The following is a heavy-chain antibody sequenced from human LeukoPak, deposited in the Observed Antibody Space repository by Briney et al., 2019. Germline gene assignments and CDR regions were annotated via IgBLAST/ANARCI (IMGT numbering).Heavy chain of an antibody. D-gene: IGHD1-14*01. J-gene: IGHJ6*03. V-gene: IGHV3-74*01. CDR2: INGDGSDP. CDR1: GFTFSTSW. Sequence: GGSLRLSCEASGFTFSTSWMYWVRQAPGKGLEWVSRINGDGSDPSYADFVKDRLTISRDNAKSTLYLEMKNLRAEDTAVHYCARDGTFTGSNNYYYIDVWARGPQSPSP. CDR3: ARDGTFTGSNNYYYIDV.